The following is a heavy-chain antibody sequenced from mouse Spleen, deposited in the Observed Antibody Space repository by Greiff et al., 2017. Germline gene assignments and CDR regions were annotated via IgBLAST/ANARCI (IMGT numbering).Heavy chain of an antibody. Sequence: EVQLQQSGPELVKPGASVKISCKASGYTFTDYYMNWVKQSHGKSLEWIGDINPNNGGTSYNQKFKGKATLTVDKSSSTAYMELRSLTSEDSAVYYCARKDYRYSWFAYWGQGTLVTVSA. D-gene: IGHD2-14*01. V-gene: IGHV1-26*01. J-gene: IGHJ3*01. CDR1: GYTFTDYY. CDR3: ARKDYRYSWFAY. CDR2: INPNNGGT.